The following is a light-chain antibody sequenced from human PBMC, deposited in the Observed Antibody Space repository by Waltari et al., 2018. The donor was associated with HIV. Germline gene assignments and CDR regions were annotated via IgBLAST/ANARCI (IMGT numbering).Light chain of an antibody. CDR1: SSNIGSKT. V-gene: IGLV1-44*01. J-gene: IGLJ3*02. CDR2: SNN. Sequence: QSVLTQPPSASGTPGKRVPISCSGSSSNIGSKTVNWYQQLPGTAPKLLIYSNNQRPSGVPDRFSVSKSGTSASLAISGLQSEDEADYYCAAWDDSLNGWVFGGGTKLTVL. CDR3: AAWDDSLNGWV.